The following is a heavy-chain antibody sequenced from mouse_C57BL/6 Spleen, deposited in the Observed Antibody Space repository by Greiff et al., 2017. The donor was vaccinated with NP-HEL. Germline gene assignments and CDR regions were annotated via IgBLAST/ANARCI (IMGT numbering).Heavy chain of an antibody. J-gene: IGHJ4*01. Sequence: VQLKQSGGGLVKPGGSLKLSCAASGFTFSDYGMHWVRQAPEKGLEWVAYISSGSSTIYYADTVKGRFTISRDNAKNTMFLQMTSLRSEDTAMYDCARKDYAKAMDYWGQGTSVTVSS. D-gene: IGHD1-1*01. CDR2: ISSGSSTI. V-gene: IGHV5-17*01. CDR3: ARKDYAKAMDY. CDR1: GFTFSDYG.